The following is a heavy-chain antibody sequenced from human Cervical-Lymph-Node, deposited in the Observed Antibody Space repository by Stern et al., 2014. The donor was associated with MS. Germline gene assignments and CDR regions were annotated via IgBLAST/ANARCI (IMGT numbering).Heavy chain of an antibody. CDR3: ASGYSSSWYGYQLDY. J-gene: IGHJ4*02. Sequence: QVQLVESGAEVKKPGASVKVSCKASGYTFTSYYMHWVRQAPGQGLEWLGLINPSGGNTNYAPKFQGRVTMTRDTSTSTVYMELSSLRSEDTAVYFCASGYSSSWYGYQLDYWGQGTLVTVSS. CDR2: INPSGGNT. CDR1: GYTFTSYY. V-gene: IGHV1-46*03. D-gene: IGHD6-13*01.